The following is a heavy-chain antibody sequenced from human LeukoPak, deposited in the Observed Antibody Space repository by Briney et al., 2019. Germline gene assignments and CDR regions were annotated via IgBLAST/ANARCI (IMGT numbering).Heavy chain of an antibody. J-gene: IGHJ5*02. CDR3: AREGGYIIGNWFDP. D-gene: IGHD5-18*01. Sequence: SSVKVSCKASGGTFSSYAISWVRQAPGQGLEWMGRIIPIFGTANYAQKFQGRVTITTDESTSTAYMELSSLRSEDTAVYYCAREGGYIIGNWFDPWGQGTLVTVPS. V-gene: IGHV1-69*05. CDR2: IIPIFGTA. CDR1: GGTFSSYA.